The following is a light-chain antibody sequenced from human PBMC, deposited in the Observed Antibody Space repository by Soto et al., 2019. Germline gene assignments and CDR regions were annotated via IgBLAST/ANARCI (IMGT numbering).Light chain of an antibody. J-gene: IGKJ3*01. V-gene: IGKV1-9*01. CDR2: AAS. Sequence: DIQLTQSPSFLSASVGDRVTITCRASQGISSYLAWYQQKPGKAPKLLIYAASTLESGVPSRFSGSGSGTEFTLTISSLQPDDFATYYCQQHNSYPFTFGPGTKVDIK. CDR3: QQHNSYPFT. CDR1: QGISSY.